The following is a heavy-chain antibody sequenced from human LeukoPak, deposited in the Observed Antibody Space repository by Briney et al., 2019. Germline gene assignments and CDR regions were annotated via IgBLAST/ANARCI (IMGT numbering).Heavy chain of an antibody. J-gene: IGHJ6*04. CDR3: ARGTWDYYGSGSYYTNYGMDV. Sequence: GGSLRLSCTASGFTFSSYDMHWVRQATGKGLEWVSAIGTAGDPYYPGSVKGRFTISRENAKNSLYLQMNSLRAGDTAVYYCARGTWDYYGSGSYYTNYGMDVWGKGTTVTVSS. D-gene: IGHD3-10*01. CDR2: IGTAGDP. CDR1: GFTFSSYD. V-gene: IGHV3-13*05.